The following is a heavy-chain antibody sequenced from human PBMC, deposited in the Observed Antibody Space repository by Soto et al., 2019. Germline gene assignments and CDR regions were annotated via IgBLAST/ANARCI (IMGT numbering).Heavy chain of an antibody. J-gene: IGHJ4*02. CDR3: ARTGPIDDYGDLRGY. D-gene: IGHD4-17*01. V-gene: IGHV4-39*01. CDR2: IYYSGST. CDR1: GGSISSSSYY. Sequence: SETLSLTCTVSGGSISSSSYYWGWIRQPPGKGLEWIGSIYYSGSTYYNPSLKSRVTISVDTSKNQFSLKLSSVTAADTAVYYCARTGPIDDYGDLRGYWGQGTLVTVSS.